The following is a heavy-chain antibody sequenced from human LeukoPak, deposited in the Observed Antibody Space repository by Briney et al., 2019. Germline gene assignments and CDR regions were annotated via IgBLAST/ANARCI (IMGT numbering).Heavy chain of an antibody. V-gene: IGHV1-69*13. Sequence: SVKVSCKASGGTFSSYAISWVRQAPGQGLEWMGGIIPIFGTANYAQKFQGRVTITADESTSTAYMELSSLRSEDTAVYYCARAATYYYGSGSSSPYGMDVWGQGTTVTVSS. CDR2: IIPIFGTA. J-gene: IGHJ6*02. CDR3: ARAATYYYGSGSSSPYGMDV. D-gene: IGHD3-10*01. CDR1: GGTFSSYA.